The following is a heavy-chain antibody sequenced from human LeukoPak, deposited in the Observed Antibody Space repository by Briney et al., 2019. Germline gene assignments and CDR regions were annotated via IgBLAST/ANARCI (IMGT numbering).Heavy chain of an antibody. CDR3: VRGTTGTDAFDM. CDR1: GYTFTDYF. D-gene: IGHD1-1*01. V-gene: IGHV1-2*02. J-gene: IGHJ3*02. Sequence: GASVKVSCKASGYTFTDYFIHWVRQAPGQGPELMGWMNPNSGFTNYAQKFQGRFTMTRDTSTSTAYMELSGLTSNDTAVYFCVRGTTGTDAFDMWGQGTTVTVS. CDR2: MNPNSGFT.